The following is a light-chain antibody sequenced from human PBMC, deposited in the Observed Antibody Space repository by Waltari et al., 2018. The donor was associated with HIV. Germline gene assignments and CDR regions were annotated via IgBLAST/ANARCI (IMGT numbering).Light chain of an antibody. Sequence: QSALTQPASVSGSPGQSITISCTGSSSDVGSSNFVSWYRLHPDRVPKFMMYEVNKRPSGVSDRFSGSKSGNTASLTISGLQAEDEGEYYCCSSTTLSGTLSYVFGPGTRVTV. CDR1: SSDVGSSNF. CDR2: EVN. CDR3: CSSTTLSGTLSYV. V-gene: IGLV2-14*02. J-gene: IGLJ1*01.